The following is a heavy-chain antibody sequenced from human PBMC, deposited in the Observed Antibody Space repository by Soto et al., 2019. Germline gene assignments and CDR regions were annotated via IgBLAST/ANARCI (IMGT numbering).Heavy chain of an antibody. CDR2: ISAYNGNT. J-gene: IGHJ6*02. Sequence: ASVKVSCKASGYTFTSYGISWVRQAPGQGLEWMGWISAYNGNTNYAQKLQGRVTMTTDTSTSTAYMELRSLRSEDTAVYYCASNSGLLWFGEHYYYYGMDVWGQGTTVTVSS. V-gene: IGHV1-18*01. CDR1: GYTFTSYG. D-gene: IGHD3-10*01. CDR3: ASNSGLLWFGEHYYYYGMDV.